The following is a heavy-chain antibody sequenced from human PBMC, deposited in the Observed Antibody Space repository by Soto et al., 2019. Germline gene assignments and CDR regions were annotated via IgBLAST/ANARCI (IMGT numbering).Heavy chain of an antibody. Sequence: PGGSLRLSCAASGFIFSNHAMSWVRQVPGKGLEWVSAITCSGGTTYYAAPVKRRFAISRDNSKNVLFLQLNSLRAEDTAVYYCTKTRTGVPGTPDYWGQGTLVTVSS. CDR3: TKTRTGVPGTPDY. CDR1: GFIFSNHA. J-gene: IGHJ4*02. D-gene: IGHD6-19*01. V-gene: IGHV3-23*01. CDR2: ITCSGGTT.